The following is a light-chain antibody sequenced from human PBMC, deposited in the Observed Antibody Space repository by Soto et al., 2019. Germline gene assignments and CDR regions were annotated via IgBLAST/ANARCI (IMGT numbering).Light chain of an antibody. V-gene: IGKV3-15*01. CDR1: QDVSSN. Sequence: MVVTQSPATLSVSPGERATLSCRASQDVSSNLAWYQQKPGQAPSLLIYGASTRATGTPARFSGSGSGTEFTLTISSLQSEDYAVYFCQQYIRWPLTFGGGTKVEI. CDR3: QQYIRWPLT. J-gene: IGKJ4*01. CDR2: GAS.